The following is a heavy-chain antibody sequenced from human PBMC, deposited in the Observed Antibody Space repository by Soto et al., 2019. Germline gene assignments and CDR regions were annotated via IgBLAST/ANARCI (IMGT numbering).Heavy chain of an antibody. J-gene: IGHJ6*02. CDR1: GFSLSTSGVG. Sequence: SGPTLVNPTQTLTLTCTFSGFSLSTSGVGVGWIRQPPGKALEWLALIYWDDDKRYSPSLKSRLTITKGTSKNQVVLTMTNMDPVDTATYYCAHAGYYDSRGSPYGMDVWGQGTTVTVSS. CDR3: AHAGYYDSRGSPYGMDV. D-gene: IGHD3-22*01. V-gene: IGHV2-5*02. CDR2: IYWDDDK.